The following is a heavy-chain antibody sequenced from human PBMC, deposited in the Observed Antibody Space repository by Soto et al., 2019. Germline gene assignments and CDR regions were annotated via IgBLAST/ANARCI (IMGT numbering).Heavy chain of an antibody. CDR2: IAGSGAWT. Sequence: VQLSESGGGLVQPGGSMRLSCTASGFTFTDYAMAWVRQAPGKGLEWVSSIAGSGAWTYYADSAKGRFTISRDNSISTLSLQMTGLGAEDTAIYYCLTSMTPDYWGQGTLVTVSS. CDR1: GFTFTDYA. V-gene: IGHV3-23*01. J-gene: IGHJ4*02. CDR3: LTSMTPDY. D-gene: IGHD3-22*01.